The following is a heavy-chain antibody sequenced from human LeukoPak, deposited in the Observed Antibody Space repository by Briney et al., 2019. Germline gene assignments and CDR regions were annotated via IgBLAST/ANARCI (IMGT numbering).Heavy chain of an antibody. V-gene: IGHV4-59*12. CDR1: GGSISSYY. J-gene: IGHJ6*03. D-gene: IGHD7-27*01. Sequence: SETLSLTCTVSGGSISSYYWSWIRQPPGKGLEWIGYIYYSGSTNYNPSLKSRVTISVDTSKNQFSLKLSSVTAADTAVYYCARVGLSTTGDYYYYYMDVWGKGTTVTVSS. CDR2: IYYSGST. CDR3: ARVGLSTTGDYYYYYMDV.